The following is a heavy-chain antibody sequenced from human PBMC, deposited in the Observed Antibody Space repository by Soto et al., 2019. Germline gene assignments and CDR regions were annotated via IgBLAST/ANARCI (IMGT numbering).Heavy chain of an antibody. D-gene: IGHD3-3*01. J-gene: IGHJ6*02. CDR1: GGSFSGYY. Sequence: PSETLSLTCAVYGGSFSGYYWSWIRQPPGKGLEWIGEINHSVSTNYNPSLKSRVTISVDTSKNQFSLKLSSVTAADTAVYYCARGGIRFLEWPNTDYYYYGMDVWGQGTKVTVSS. CDR2: INHSVST. CDR3: ARGGIRFLEWPNTDYYYYGMDV. V-gene: IGHV4-34*01.